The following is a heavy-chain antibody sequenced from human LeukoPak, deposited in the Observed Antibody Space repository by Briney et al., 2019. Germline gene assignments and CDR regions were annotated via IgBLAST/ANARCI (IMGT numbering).Heavy chain of an antibody. CDR3: ARQLGYCSDGTCYFDY. CDR1: GFTFSSYA. CDR2: ISNSGGRT. D-gene: IGHD2-15*01. Sequence: SGGSLRLSCAASGFTFSSYAMSWVRQAPGKGLEWVSAISNSGGRTYYADSVKGRFTISRDNSKNTLYLQMSSLRAEDTAVYYCARQLGYCSDGTCYFDYWGQGTLVTVSS. J-gene: IGHJ4*02. V-gene: IGHV3-23*01.